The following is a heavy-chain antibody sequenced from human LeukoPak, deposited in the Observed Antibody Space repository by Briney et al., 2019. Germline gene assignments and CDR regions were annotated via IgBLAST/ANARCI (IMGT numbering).Heavy chain of an antibody. J-gene: IGHJ4*02. CDR3: AKGSGAYPDNFDS. D-gene: IGHD3-3*01. V-gene: IGHV4-59*01. CDR1: GGSISSYY. CDR2: LYYSGST. Sequence: SETLSLTCTVSGGSISSYYWGWIRQPPGKGLEWIGYLYYSGSTSYNPSLKSRITISVDTSRNQFSLKLSSVTAADTAVYYCAKGSGAYPDNFDSWGQGTLVTVSS.